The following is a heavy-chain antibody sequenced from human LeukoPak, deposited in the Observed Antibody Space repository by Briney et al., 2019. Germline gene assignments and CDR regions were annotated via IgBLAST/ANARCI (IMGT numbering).Heavy chain of an antibody. CDR2: ISSSSTYI. Sequence: PGGSLRLSCAASGFIFSSYSMNWVRQAPGKGLEWVSSISSSSTYIYYADSVKGRFTISRDNAKNSLYLQVNSLRAEDTAVYYCAKNGHGSGSYYPRTKYYFDYWGQGTLVTVSS. CDR1: GFIFSSYS. CDR3: AKNGHGSGSYYPRTKYYFDY. J-gene: IGHJ4*02. V-gene: IGHV3-21*04. D-gene: IGHD3-10*01.